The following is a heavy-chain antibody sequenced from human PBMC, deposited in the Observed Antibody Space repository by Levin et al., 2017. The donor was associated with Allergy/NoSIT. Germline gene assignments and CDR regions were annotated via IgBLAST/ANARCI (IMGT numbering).Heavy chain of an antibody. V-gene: IGHV1-8*01. CDR1: GYTFTSYD. Sequence: ASVKVSCKASGYTFTSYDINWVRQATGQGLEWMGWMNPNSGNTGYAQKFQGRVTMTRNTSISTAYMELSSLRSEDTAVYYCARGPPTYDFWSGYLKTAGMDVWGQGNTVTVSS. J-gene: IGHJ6*02. CDR2: MNPNSGNT. CDR3: ARGPPTYDFWSGYLKTAGMDV. D-gene: IGHD3-3*01.